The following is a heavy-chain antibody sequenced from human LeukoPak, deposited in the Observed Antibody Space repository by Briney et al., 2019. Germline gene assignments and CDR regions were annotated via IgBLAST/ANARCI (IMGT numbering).Heavy chain of an antibody. CDR2: ISYDGSNK. V-gene: IGHV3-30*04. D-gene: IGHD6-13*01. CDR1: GFTFSSYA. CDR3: AKDLGYSSSPTGAFDI. Sequence: GRSLRLSCAASGFTFSSYAMHWVRQAPGKGLEWVAVISYDGSNKYYADSVKGRFTISRDNSKNTLYLQMNSLRAEDTAVYYCAKDLGYSSSPTGAFDIWGQGTMVTVSS. J-gene: IGHJ3*02.